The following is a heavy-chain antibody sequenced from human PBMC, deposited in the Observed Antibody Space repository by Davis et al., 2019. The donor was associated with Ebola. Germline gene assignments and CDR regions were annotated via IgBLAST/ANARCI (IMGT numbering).Heavy chain of an antibody. V-gene: IGHV3-21*01. Sequence: GGSLRLSCAASGFTFDDYGMSWVRQAPGKGLEWVSSISSDSDYIYYADSAKGRFTISRDNAKNSLYLQMNSLRAEDTAVYYCARDRPLDFFFGDYYGMDVWGQGTTVTVSS. CDR3: ARDRPLDFFFGDYYGMDV. D-gene: IGHD3-16*01. CDR1: GFTFDDYG. CDR2: ISSDSDYI. J-gene: IGHJ6*02.